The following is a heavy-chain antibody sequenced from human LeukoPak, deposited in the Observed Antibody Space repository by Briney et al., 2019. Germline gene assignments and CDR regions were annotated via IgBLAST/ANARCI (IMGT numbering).Heavy chain of an antibody. V-gene: IGHV3-23*01. CDR3: VKDRPCETCMPMDA. D-gene: IGHD2-2*01. J-gene: IGHJ6*02. CDR1: GFTFTDYS. Sequence: GGSLRLSCAASGFTFTDYSMSWVRQAPGKGLEWVSGLGRSGENRYYATSVRGRFSISRDNSKDTVYLQMNSPRAEDTAIYYCVKDRPCETCMPMDAWGQGTTVTVSS. CDR2: LGRSGENR.